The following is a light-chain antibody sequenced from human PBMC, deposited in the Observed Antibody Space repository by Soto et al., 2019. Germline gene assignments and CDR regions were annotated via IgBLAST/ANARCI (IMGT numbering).Light chain of an antibody. J-gene: IGKJ3*01. CDR2: KAS. Sequence: DIQMTQSPSTLSASVGDRVTITCRASQSISSWLAWYQQKPGKAPKLLIYKASTLESGVPSRFSGSGSGTEFTLTISSLQPADFATYYYQQSFTFGPGTKVDIK. CDR3: QQSFT. CDR1: QSISSW. V-gene: IGKV1-5*03.